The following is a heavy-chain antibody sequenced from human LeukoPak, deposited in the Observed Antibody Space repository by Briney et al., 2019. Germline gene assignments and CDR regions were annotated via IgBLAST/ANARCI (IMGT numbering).Heavy chain of an antibody. D-gene: IGHD3-9*01. J-gene: IGHJ6*02. CDR2: ISGNGGST. CDR1: GFTFSSYA. V-gene: IGHV3-64*01. Sequence: GGSLRLSCATSGFTFSSYAMHWVRQAPGKGLEYVSAISGNGGSTYYANSVKGRFTISRDNSKNTLYLQMGSLRAEDMAVYYCARDSHPYYDILTGYLIGMDVWGQGTTVTVSS. CDR3: ARDSHPYYDILTGYLIGMDV.